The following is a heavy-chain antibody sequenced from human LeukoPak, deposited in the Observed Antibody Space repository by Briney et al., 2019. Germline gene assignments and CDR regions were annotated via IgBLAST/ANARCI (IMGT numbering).Heavy chain of an antibody. V-gene: IGHV4-34*01. CDR3: AREHCSGGSCYSIYYYYYMDV. CDR2: INHSGST. Sequence: PSETLSLTCAVYGGSFSGYYWSWIRQPPGKGLEWIGEINHSGSTYYNASLKSQVSISIDTSKNQFSLRLTSVTAADTAVYYCAREHCSGGSCYSIYYYYYMDVWGKGTTVTVSS. CDR1: GGSFSGYY. J-gene: IGHJ6*03. D-gene: IGHD2-15*01.